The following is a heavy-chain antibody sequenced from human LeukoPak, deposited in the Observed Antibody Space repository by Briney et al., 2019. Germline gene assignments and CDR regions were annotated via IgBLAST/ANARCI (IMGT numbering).Heavy chain of an antibody. J-gene: IGHJ6*02. V-gene: IGHV3-7*01. CDR1: GFTFSSYW. CDR2: IKEDGSEK. D-gene: IGHD3-16*01. CDR3: ARDRSWGRYGMDV. Sequence: GGSLRLSCAASGFTFSSYWMSWVRQAPGKGLEWVANIKEDGSEKYYVDSVKGRFTISRDNAKNSLYLQMNSLRAEDTAVYYCARDRSWGRYGMDVWGQGTTVTVSS.